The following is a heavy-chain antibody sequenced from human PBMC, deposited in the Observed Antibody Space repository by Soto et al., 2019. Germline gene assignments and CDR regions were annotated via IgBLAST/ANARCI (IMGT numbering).Heavy chain of an antibody. CDR1: GYTFTSYG. Sequence: QVQLVQSGAEVKKPGASVKVSCKASGYTFTSYGISWVRQAPGQGLEWMGWISAYNGNTNYAQKLQGRVTMTTDTSTSNAYMGLGSLRSDDTAVYYCARGGVGIGGCGGGSCYLFDYWGQGTLVTVSS. CDR3: ARGGVGIGGCGGGSCYLFDY. CDR2: ISAYNGNT. D-gene: IGHD2-15*01. V-gene: IGHV1-18*01. J-gene: IGHJ4*02.